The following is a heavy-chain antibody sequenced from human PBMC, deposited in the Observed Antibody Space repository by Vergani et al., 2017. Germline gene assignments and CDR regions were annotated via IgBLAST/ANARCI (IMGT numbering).Heavy chain of an antibody. CDR2: IYYSGST. V-gene: IGHV4-30-4*08. CDR1: GGSISSGDYY. D-gene: IGHD5-18*01. J-gene: IGHJ2*01. CDR3: ARGKGVVQLWYPSWYFDL. Sequence: QVQLQESGPGLVKPSQPLSLTCTVSGGSISSGDYYWCLSRQPPGKGLGWVGYIYYSGSTYYTPSLNSRVTISVDTSKNQFSLKLGSVTAADTAVYYCARGKGVVQLWYPSWYFDLWGRGTLVTVSS.